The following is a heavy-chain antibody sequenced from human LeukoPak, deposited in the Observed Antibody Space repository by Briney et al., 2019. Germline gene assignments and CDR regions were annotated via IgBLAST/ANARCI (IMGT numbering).Heavy chain of an antibody. CDR1: GGSISSGGYY. V-gene: IGHV4-31*03. CDR3: ATSIGYCSGGSCYDRYNWFDP. D-gene: IGHD2-15*01. J-gene: IGHJ5*02. CDR2: IYYSGST. Sequence: SETLSLTCTVSGGSISSGGYYWSWIRQHPGKGLEWIRYIYYSGSTYYNPSLKSRVTISVDTSKNQFSLKLSSVTAADTAVYYCATSIGYCSGGSCYDRYNWFDPWGQGTLVTVSS.